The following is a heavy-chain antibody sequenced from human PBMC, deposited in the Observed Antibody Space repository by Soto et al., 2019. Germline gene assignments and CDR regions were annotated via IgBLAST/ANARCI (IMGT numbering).Heavy chain of an antibody. CDR1: GGSMSSSNW. CDR2: INHSGVT. J-gene: IGHJ5*02. D-gene: IGHD2-8*01. Sequence: TSETLSLTCTVSGGSMSSSNWWNWVRQSPGKGLEWIGEINHSGVTNYKPSLKRRVTISVDTSKNQFSLKLTSVTAADTALYYCARRRCLGVRCYEGNWLDPWGQGILVTVSS. CDR3: ARRRCLGVRCYEGNWLDP. V-gene: IGHV4-4*02.